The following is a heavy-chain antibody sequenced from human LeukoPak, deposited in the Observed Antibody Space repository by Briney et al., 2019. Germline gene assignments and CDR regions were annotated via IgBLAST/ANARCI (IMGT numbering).Heavy chain of an antibody. CDR3: ARASHDYGDYSHFDY. CDR2: IFASGST. V-gene: IGHV4-4*07. J-gene: IGHJ4*02. CDR1: GGSISSYS. D-gene: IGHD4-17*01. Sequence: SETLSLTCTVSGGSISSYSWSWIRQPAGKGLEWIGRIFASGSTKYNPSLKSRVTMSVETSKNQFSLKLSSVTAADTAVYYCARASHDYGDYSHFDYWGQGTLVTVSS.